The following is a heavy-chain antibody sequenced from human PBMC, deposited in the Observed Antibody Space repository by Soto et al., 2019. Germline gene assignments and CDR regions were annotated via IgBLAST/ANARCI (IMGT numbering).Heavy chain of an antibody. CDR3: ARARVAVTRPRLDP. Sequence: ASVKVSCKASGYTFTGYYIHWVRQAPGQGLEWMGWMNPNNGDSKYAQKFQGRVSMTRDMSITTAYLTLTSLRSDDTAIFYCARARVAVTRPRLDPWGQGTLVTVSS. CDR2: MNPNNGDS. CDR1: GYTFTGYY. J-gene: IGHJ5*02. V-gene: IGHV1-2*02. D-gene: IGHD2-15*01.